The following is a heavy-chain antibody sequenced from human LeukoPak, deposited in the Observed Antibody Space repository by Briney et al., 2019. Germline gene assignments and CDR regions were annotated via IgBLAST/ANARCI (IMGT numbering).Heavy chain of an antibody. CDR3: AKSGDYYDRSGYYYPYYYYGMDV. D-gene: IGHD3-22*01. CDR1: GFTFSSYG. J-gene: IGHJ6*02. CDR2: ISYDGSNK. Sequence: GGSLRLSCTASGFTFSSYGMHWVRQAPGKGLEWVAVISYDGSNKDYADSVKGRFTISRDDSKNTLYLQMNSLRAEDTAVYYCAKSGDYYDRSGYYYPYYYYGMDVWGQGTTVTVSS. V-gene: IGHV3-30*18.